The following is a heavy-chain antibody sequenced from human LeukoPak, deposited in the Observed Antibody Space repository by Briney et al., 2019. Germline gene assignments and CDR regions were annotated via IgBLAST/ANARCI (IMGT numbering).Heavy chain of an antibody. CDR2: IYHSGST. CDR3: ARGGVTTSWFDP. J-gene: IGHJ5*02. CDR1: GGAITGGGSS. D-gene: IGHD4-17*01. Sequence: SETLSPTCAVSGGAITGGGSSGSSIRQPPGKGLEWIGYIYHSGSTYYNPSLKRRVTISVDRSKNQSSLKLSSVTAADTAVYYCARGGVTTSWFDPWGQGTLVTVSS. V-gene: IGHV4-30-2*01.